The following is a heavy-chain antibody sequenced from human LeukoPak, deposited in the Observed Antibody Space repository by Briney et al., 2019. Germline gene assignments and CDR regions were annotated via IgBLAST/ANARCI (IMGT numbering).Heavy chain of an antibody. CDR1: GFTFSNSA. CDR2: ISSGSTYI. CDR3: ARDLGTHDAFDI. D-gene: IGHD1-1*01. J-gene: IGHJ3*02. V-gene: IGHV3-21*01. Sequence: GGSLRLSCAASGFTFSNSAMTWVRQAPGKRLEWVSSISSGSTYIYYGDSLKGRFTISRDNSKNSLFLQMNSLRAEDTAVYYCARDLGTHDAFDIWGQETMVTVSS.